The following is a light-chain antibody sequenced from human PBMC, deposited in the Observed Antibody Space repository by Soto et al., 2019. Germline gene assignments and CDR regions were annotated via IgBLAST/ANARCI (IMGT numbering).Light chain of an antibody. Sequence: EIVLTQSPGTLSLSPGEIATLSCRASQSVSSSYLAWYQQKPGQAPRLLIYGSSSRATGIPDMFSGSWSGTDFTLTISRLEPEDFAVYYCQQYGSTPPITFGQGTRLEIK. J-gene: IGKJ5*01. CDR1: QSVSSSY. CDR2: GSS. CDR3: QQYGSTPPIT. V-gene: IGKV3-20*01.